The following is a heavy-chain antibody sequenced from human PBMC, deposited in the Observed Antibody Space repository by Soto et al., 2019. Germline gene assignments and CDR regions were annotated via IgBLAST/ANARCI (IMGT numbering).Heavy chain of an antibody. V-gene: IGHV3-48*01. Sequence: EVQLVESGGGLVQPGGSLRLSCAASGFTFSSYSMNWVRQAPGKGLEWVSYISSSSSTIYYADSVKGRFTISRDNAKNSLYQQINSLRAEDTAVYYCARDMETIRYCSGGSCTTHYYYYYYMDVWGKGTTVTVSS. D-gene: IGHD2-15*01. J-gene: IGHJ6*03. CDR1: GFTFSSYS. CDR2: ISSSSSTI. CDR3: ARDMETIRYCSGGSCTTHYYYYYYMDV.